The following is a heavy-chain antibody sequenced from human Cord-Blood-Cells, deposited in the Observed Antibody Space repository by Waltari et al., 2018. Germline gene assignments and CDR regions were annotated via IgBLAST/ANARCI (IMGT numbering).Heavy chain of an antibody. CDR3: ARVGRCSSTSCYWYFDL. J-gene: IGHJ2*01. D-gene: IGHD2-2*01. CDR1: GYSISSGYY. V-gene: IGHV4-38-2*02. Sequence: QVQLQESGPGLVKPSETLSPTCTVSGYSISSGYYWGWIRQPPGKGLEWIWSIYHSGSTYYNPSLKSRVTISVDTSKNQFSLKLSSVTAADTAVYYCARVGRCSSTSCYWYFDLWGRGTLVTVSS. CDR2: IYHSGST.